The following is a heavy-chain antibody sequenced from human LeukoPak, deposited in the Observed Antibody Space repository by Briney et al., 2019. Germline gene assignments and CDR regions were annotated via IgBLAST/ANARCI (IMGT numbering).Heavy chain of an antibody. CDR3: ARSTHTYDFWSGYHDAFDI. Sequence: SETLSLTCTVSGGSISSYYWSWIRQPAGKGLEWIGRIYTSGSTNYNPSLKSRVTMSVDTSKNQFSLKLSSVTAADTAVYYCARSTHTYDFWSGYHDAFDIWGQGTMVTVSS. D-gene: IGHD3-3*01. CDR1: GGSISSYY. J-gene: IGHJ3*02. CDR2: IYTSGST. V-gene: IGHV4-4*07.